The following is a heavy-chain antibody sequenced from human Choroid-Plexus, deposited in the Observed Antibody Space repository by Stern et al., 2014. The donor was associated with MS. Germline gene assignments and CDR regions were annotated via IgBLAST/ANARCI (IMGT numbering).Heavy chain of an antibody. Sequence: EVQLEESGGGLVQPGGSLTISCTAAGFTFGNYWMTWVRQAPGKWLEWVANIKEDGTEKNYVGSVKGRFTISRDNARNSLYLQMNSLRVEDTALYYCARVYNTIYGIVTQRGSGMDVWGQGTTVIVSS. CDR3: ARVYNTIYGIVTQRGSGMDV. CDR1: GFTFGNYW. V-gene: IGHV3-7*01. J-gene: IGHJ6*02. CDR2: IKEDGTEK. D-gene: IGHD3-3*01.